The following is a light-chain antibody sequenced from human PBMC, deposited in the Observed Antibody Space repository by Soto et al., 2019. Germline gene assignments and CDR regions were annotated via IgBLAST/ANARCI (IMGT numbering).Light chain of an antibody. CDR2: GAS. V-gene: IGKV3-20*01. J-gene: IGKJ1*01. CDR1: QSVSSN. CDR3: QQYESSRT. Sequence: EIVLTQSPGTLSVSPGERSTLSFRASQSVSSNLAWYQQKPGQAPRLLIYGASTRATGIPARFSGRGSGTDFTLTISRLEPEDFAVYYCQQYESSRTFGQGTKVDI.